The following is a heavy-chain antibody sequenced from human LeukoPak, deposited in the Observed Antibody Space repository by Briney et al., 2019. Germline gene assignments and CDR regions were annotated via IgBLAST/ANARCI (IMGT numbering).Heavy chain of an antibody. CDR2: IKQDGSEK. CDR3: ARSSGFTGDY. J-gene: IGHJ4*02. D-gene: IGHD3-9*01. V-gene: IGHV3-7*01. Sequence: GGSLRLSCAASGFTFSSYGMHWVRQAPGKGLEWVANIKQDGSEKYYMDSVKGRFIISRDNAESSLYLQMNSLRVEDTAVYYCARSSGFTGDYWGQGTLVTVSS. CDR1: GFTFSSYG.